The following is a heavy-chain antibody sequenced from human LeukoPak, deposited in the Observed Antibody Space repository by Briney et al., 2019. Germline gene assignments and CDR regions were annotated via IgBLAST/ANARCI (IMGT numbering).Heavy chain of an antibody. V-gene: IGHV4-4*02. J-gene: IGHJ4*02. CDR2: IYHSGST. D-gene: IGHD3-22*01. CDR1: GLTVSSNY. CDR3: ARREAYYYDSTVETPTNY. Sequence: GSLRLSCAASGLTVSSNYMSWVRQAPGKGLEWIGEIYHSGSTNYNPSLKSRVTISVDKSKNQFSLKLSSVTAADTAVYYCARREAYYYDSTVETPTNYWGQGTLVTVSS.